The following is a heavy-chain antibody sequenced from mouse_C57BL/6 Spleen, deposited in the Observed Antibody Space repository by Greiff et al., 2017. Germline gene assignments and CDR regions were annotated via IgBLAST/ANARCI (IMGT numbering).Heavy chain of an antibody. CDR2: IYPRSGNT. V-gene: IGHV1-81*01. D-gene: IGHD2-4*01. Sequence: QVQLQQSGAELARPGASVKLSCKASGYTFTSYGISWVKQRTGQGLEWIGEIYPRSGNTYYNAKFKGKATLTADKSSSTAYMELRSLTSEDSAVYFCARSRGYDYGWYFDVWGTGTTVTVSS. CDR1: GYTFTSYG. J-gene: IGHJ1*03. CDR3: ARSRGYDYGWYFDV.